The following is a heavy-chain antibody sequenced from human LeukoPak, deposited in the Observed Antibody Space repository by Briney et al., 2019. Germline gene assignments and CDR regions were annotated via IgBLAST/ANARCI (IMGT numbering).Heavy chain of an antibody. V-gene: IGHV4-34*01. CDR1: GGSFSGYY. CDR2: INHGGST. D-gene: IGHD5-18*01. J-gene: IGHJ4*02. Sequence: SETLSLTCAVYGGSFSGYYWSWIRQPPGKGLEWIGEINHGGSTNYNPSLKSRVTISVDTSKNQFSLKLSSVTAADTAVYYCARGPGGYSYGYWNWGQGTLVTVSS. CDR3: ARGPGGYSYGYWN.